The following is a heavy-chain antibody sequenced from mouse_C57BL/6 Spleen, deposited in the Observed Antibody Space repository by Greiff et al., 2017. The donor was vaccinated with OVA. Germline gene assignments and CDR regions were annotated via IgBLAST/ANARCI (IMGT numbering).Heavy chain of an antibody. CDR2: IDPETGGT. CDR1: GYTFTDYE. Sequence: QVQQQPSGAELVRPGASVTLSCKASGYTFTDYEMHWVKQTPVHGLEWIGAIDPETGGTASNQKFQGKAILTADKSSSTAYRELRSLTSEDSAVYYCTSYDYDEGFAYWGQGTLVTVSA. J-gene: IGHJ3*01. CDR3: TSYDYDEGFAY. D-gene: IGHD2-4*01. V-gene: IGHV1-15*01.